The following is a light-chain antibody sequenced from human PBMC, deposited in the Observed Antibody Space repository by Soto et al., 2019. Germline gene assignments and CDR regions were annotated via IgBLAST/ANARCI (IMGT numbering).Light chain of an antibody. CDR3: SSYAGSNNPLYV. V-gene: IGLV2-8*01. CDR2: EVS. J-gene: IGLJ1*01. Sequence: QSVLTQPPSAFGSPGQSVTISCTGTSSDVGGYNYVSWYQQHPGKAPKLMIYEVSKRPSGVPDRFSGSKSGNTASLTVSGLQAEDEADYYCSSYAGSNNPLYVFGTGTKVTVL. CDR1: SSDVGGYNY.